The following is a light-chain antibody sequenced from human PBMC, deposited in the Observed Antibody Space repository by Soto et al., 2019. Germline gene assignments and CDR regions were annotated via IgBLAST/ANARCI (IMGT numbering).Light chain of an antibody. V-gene: IGLV1-44*01. Sequence: QSALTQPPSLSGTLGQRVTISCSGSNSNIGRYSVNWYQHFPGTAPKILIYSDDERPSGVPDRFSGSKSGTSASLAISGLQSEDEGEYYCAAWDDNLNGPLFGGGTKLTVL. J-gene: IGLJ3*02. CDR3: AAWDDNLNGPL. CDR2: SDD. CDR1: NSNIGRYS.